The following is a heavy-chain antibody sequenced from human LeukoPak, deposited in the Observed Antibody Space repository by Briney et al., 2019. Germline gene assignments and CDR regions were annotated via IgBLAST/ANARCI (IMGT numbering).Heavy chain of an antibody. D-gene: IGHD3-10*01. CDR2: IYPSGST. V-gene: IGHV4-4*07. Sequence: SETLSLTCTVSGGSIGSYYWSWIRQPAGKGLEWIGRIYPSGSTNYNPSLKSRVTMSVDTSKNQFSLKLSSVTAADTAVYYCARRRGSSYYYGSGSYFWDYWGQGTLVTVSS. CDR3: ARRRGSSYYYGSGSYFWDY. J-gene: IGHJ4*02. CDR1: GGSIGSYY.